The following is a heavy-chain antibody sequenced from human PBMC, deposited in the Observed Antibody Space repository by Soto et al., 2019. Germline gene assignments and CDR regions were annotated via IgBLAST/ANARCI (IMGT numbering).Heavy chain of an antibody. Sequence: QVQLQESGSGLVKPSETLSLTCTVSGGSVSSGSYYWSWIRQPPGKGLEWIGYIYYSGSTNYNPSLKSRVTISVDTSKNQFSLKLSSVTAADTAVYYCARGSVFDAFDIWGQGTMVTVSS. V-gene: IGHV4-61*01. J-gene: IGHJ3*02. CDR1: GGSVSSGSYY. D-gene: IGHD2-21*01. CDR2: IYYSGST. CDR3: ARGSVFDAFDI.